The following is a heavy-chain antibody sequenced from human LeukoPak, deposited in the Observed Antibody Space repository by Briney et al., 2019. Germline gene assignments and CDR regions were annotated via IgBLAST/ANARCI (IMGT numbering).Heavy chain of an antibody. CDR3: AKVVGYDILTADFDY. J-gene: IGHJ4*02. CDR1: GFTFSSYW. Sequence: PGGSLRLSCAASGFTFSSYWMHWVRQAPGKGLVWVSRINSDGSSTSYADSVKGRFTISRDNAKNSLYLQMNSLRAEDTAVYYCAKVVGYDILTADFDYWGQGTLVTVSS. V-gene: IGHV3-74*01. D-gene: IGHD3-9*01. CDR2: INSDGSST.